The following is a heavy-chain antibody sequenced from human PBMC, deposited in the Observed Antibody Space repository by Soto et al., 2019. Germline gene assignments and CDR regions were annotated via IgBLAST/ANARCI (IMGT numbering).Heavy chain of an antibody. CDR3: GRELWAAVVATIPNYYYYYYMDV. Sequence: EVQLVESGGSLVQPGGSLRLSCAASGFTVSSNYMSWVRQAPGKGLEWVSVIYSGGSTYYADSVKGRFTISRHNSKNTLYLQMNSLRAEDTAVYYCGRELWAAVVATIPNYYYYYYMDVWGKGTTVTVSS. D-gene: IGHD5-12*01. CDR1: GFTVSSNY. V-gene: IGHV3-53*04. CDR2: IYSGGST. J-gene: IGHJ6*03.